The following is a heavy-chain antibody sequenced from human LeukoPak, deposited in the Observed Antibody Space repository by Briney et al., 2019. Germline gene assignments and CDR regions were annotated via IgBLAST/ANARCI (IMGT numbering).Heavy chain of an antibody. CDR3: ARESQQYWSVGALDV. CDR2: IDSDGSPT. Sequence: GGSLRLSCAASEFLFSNYWMHWVRQVPGEGLVWVSRIDSDGSPTTYADSVEGRFTISRDNAHNTLYLQMNSLTAGDTAVYFCARESQQYWSVGALDVWGQGTTVTVSS. V-gene: IGHV3-74*01. D-gene: IGHD2/OR15-2a*01. CDR1: EFLFSNYW. J-gene: IGHJ6*02.